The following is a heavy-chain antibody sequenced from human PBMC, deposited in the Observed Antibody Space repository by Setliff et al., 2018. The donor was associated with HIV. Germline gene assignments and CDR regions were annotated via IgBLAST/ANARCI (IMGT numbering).Heavy chain of an antibody. V-gene: IGHV3-9*01. D-gene: IGHD2-15*01. Sequence: PGGSLRLSCVASGFTFNDHAMHWVRQAPGKGLEWVSGITWNGGDIGYADSVKGRFTISRDNAKNSLYLQMNSLRAEDTALYYCAKGPRGYCSGGNCYYFDYWGQGTLVTVSS. CDR2: ITWNGGDI. CDR1: GFTFNDHA. CDR3: AKGPRGYCSGGNCYYFDY. J-gene: IGHJ4*02.